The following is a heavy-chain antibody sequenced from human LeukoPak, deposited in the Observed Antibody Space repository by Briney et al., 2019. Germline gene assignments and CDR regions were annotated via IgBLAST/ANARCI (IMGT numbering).Heavy chain of an antibody. CDR2: IIPIFGTA. D-gene: IGHD3-22*01. CDR3: ARGSSGYYTWFDS. J-gene: IGHJ5*01. V-gene: IGHV1-69*13. CDR1: GGTFSSYA. Sequence: SVKVSCKASGGTFSSYAISWVRQAPGQGLEWMGGIIPIFGTANYAQKFQGRVTITADESTSTVYMELISLRSEDTAVYYCARGSSGYYTWFDSWGQGTLVTVSS.